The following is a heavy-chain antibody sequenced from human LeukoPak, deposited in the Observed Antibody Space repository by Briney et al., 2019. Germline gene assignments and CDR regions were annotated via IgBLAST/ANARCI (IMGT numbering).Heavy chain of an antibody. CDR1: GGSISSYY. V-gene: IGHV4-59*08. CDR3: ARHNNYGSYAFDI. CDR2: IYYIGST. D-gene: IGHD3-10*01. J-gene: IGHJ3*02. Sequence: SETLSLTCTVSGGSISSYYWSWIRQPPGKGLEWIGNIYYIGSTNYNPSLKSRVTISVDTSKNQFSLKVSSVTAADTAVYYCARHNNYGSYAFDIWGQGTMVTVSS.